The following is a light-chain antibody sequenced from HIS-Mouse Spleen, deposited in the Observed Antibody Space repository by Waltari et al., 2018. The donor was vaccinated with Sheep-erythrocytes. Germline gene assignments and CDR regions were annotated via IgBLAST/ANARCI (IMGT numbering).Light chain of an antibody. Sequence: EIVLTQSPGTLSLSPGERANLPCRASQSVSSSYLAWYQQKPGQAPRLIIYGASSRATGIPDRFSGSGSGTDFTLTISRLEPEDFAVYYCQQYGSSRQQTFTFGPGTKVDIK. CDR3: QQYGSSRQQTFT. J-gene: IGKJ3*01. CDR1: QSVSSSY. CDR2: GAS. V-gene: IGKV3-20*01.